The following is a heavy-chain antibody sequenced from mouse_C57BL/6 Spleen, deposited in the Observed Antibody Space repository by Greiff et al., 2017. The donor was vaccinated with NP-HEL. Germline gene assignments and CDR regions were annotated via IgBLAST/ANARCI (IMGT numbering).Heavy chain of an antibody. J-gene: IGHJ3*01. CDR3: ARLYYGSSYGFAY. CDR1: GYTFTSYW. Sequence: VQLQQPGAELVMPGASVKLSCKASGYTFTSYWMHWVKQRPGQGLEWIGEIDPSDSYTNYNQKFKGKSTLTVDKSSSTAYMQLSSLTSEDSAVYYCARLYYGSSYGFAYWGQGTLVTVSA. CDR2: IDPSDSYT. D-gene: IGHD1-1*01. V-gene: IGHV1-69*01.